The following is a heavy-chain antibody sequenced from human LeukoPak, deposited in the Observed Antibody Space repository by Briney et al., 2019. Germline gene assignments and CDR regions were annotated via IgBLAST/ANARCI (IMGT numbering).Heavy chain of an antibody. Sequence: GSSVKVSCKASGGTFISYAISWVRQAPGQGLEWRGGIIPIFGTAKYAQKFQGRVTITADKSTSTAYMELSSLRSEDKAVYYCARLSTIVATINVDYYYGMDVWGKGTTVTVSS. CDR2: IIPIFGTA. J-gene: IGHJ6*04. D-gene: IGHD5-12*01. V-gene: IGHV1-69*06. CDR1: GGTFISYA. CDR3: ARLSTIVATINVDYYYGMDV.